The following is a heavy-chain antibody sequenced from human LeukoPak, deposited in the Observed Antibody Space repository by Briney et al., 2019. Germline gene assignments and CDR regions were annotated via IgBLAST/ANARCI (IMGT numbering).Heavy chain of an antibody. J-gene: IGHJ6*03. CDR2: ISGSGGST. V-gene: IGHV3-23*01. D-gene: IGHD6-13*01. CDR3: ARGYSSSLYYYYYMDV. Sequence: GGSLRLSCAASGFTFSSYAMSWVRQAPGKGLEWVSAISGSGGSTYYADSVKGRFTISRDNSKNTLYLQMNSLRAEDTAVYYCARGYSSSLYYYYYMDVRGKGTTVTVSS. CDR1: GFTFSSYA.